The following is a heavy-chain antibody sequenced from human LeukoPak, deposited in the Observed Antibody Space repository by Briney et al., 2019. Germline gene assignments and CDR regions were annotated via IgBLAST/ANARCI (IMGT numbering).Heavy chain of an antibody. Sequence: ASVKVSCKTSGYTFTDYYMHWVRQAPGQGLEWMGWLNPDSGGTNYAQKFQGRVIMTRDTSISKAYLELSRLRSEDTAVYYCAREVTRAEMATIVPVALDYWGQGTLVTVSS. CDR1: GYTFTDYY. CDR3: AREVTRAEMATIVPVALDY. J-gene: IGHJ4*02. D-gene: IGHD5-24*01. CDR2: LNPDSGGT. V-gene: IGHV1-2*02.